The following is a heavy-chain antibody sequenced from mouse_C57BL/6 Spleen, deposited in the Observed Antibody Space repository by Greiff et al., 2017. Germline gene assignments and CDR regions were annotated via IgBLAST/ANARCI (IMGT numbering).Heavy chain of an antibody. J-gene: IGHJ2*01. CDR3: AREGGYGSSSPFDY. V-gene: IGHV5-4*01. D-gene: IGHD1-1*01. CDR1: GFTFSSYA. Sequence: EVKLVESGGGLVKPGGSLKLSCAASGFTFSSYAMSWVRQTPEKRLEWVATISDGGSCTYYPDNVKGRFTISRDNAKNNLYLHMSLLKSEDTAMYYCAREGGYGSSSPFDYWGQGTTLTVSS. CDR2: ISDGGSCT.